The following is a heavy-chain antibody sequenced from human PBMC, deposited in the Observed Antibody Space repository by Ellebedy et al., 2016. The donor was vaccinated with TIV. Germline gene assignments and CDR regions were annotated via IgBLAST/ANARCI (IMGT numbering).Heavy chain of an antibody. CDR2: ISGSGGST. V-gene: IGHV3-23*01. Sequence: GESLKISXAASGFTFSSYAMSWVRQAPGKGLEWVSAISGSGGSTYYADSVKGRFTISRDNSKNTLYLQMNSLRAEDTAVYYCARDPGFPKGYYYYMDVWGKGTTVTVSS. CDR1: GFTFSSYA. J-gene: IGHJ6*03. CDR3: ARDPGFPKGYYYYMDV. D-gene: IGHD5-12*01.